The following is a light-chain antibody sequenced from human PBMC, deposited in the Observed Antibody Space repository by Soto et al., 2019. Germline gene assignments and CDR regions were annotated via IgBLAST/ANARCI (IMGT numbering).Light chain of an antibody. J-gene: IGKJ5*01. CDR2: GAS. CDR3: QQYDYLVT. V-gene: IGKV3-20*01. CDR1: QTVSSTY. Sequence: EIVLTQSPGTLSLSPGERATLSCRASQTVSSTYLAWYQQKPGQALRLLIYGASSRATGIPDRFSGSGSGTDFTLIISRLEPEDFAVYYCQQYDYLVTFGLGTRLEIK.